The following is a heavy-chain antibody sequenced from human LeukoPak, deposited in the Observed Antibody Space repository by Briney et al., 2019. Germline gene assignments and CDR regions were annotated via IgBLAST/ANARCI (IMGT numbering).Heavy chain of an antibody. CDR1: GYSFTTYY. CDR2: INPSGGST. Sequence: GASVKVSCKASGYSFTTYYMNWVRQAPGQGLEWMGIINPSGGSTSYAQKFQGRVTMTRDTSTNTVYMELSSLRSEDTAVYYCARSNRESGSSLHSDAFDIWGQGTMVTVSS. D-gene: IGHD1-26*01. CDR3: ARSNRESGSSLHSDAFDI. V-gene: IGHV1-46*01. J-gene: IGHJ3*02.